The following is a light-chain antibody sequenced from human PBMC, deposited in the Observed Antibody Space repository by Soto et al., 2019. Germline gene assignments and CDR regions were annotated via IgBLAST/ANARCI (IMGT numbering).Light chain of an antibody. J-gene: IGKJ1*01. CDR1: QSITNW. Sequence: DIQMTQSPSTLSASLGDRVTITCRASQSITNWVAWYQQKVGRAPKLLLYDASTLETGVPSRFSGSGSGTEFTLTISSLQPDDFATYYCQQYKIYSQTFGQGTKVDIK. CDR2: DAS. V-gene: IGKV1-5*01. CDR3: QQYKIYSQT.